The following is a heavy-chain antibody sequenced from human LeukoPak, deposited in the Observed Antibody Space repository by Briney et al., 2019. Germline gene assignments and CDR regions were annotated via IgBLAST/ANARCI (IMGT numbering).Heavy chain of an antibody. J-gene: IGHJ4*02. CDR2: ISRSGEST. CDR3: ARVMYYDFWSGYPTNGVFDY. CDR1: GFTFSGFA. V-gene: IGHV3-23*01. Sequence: PGGSLRLSCAASGFTFSGFAMSWIRQAPGKGLEWVSSISRSGESTFYADSVKGRFTISRDNSKNTLYLQMNSLRAEDTAVYYCARVMYYDFWSGYPTNGVFDYWGQGTLVTVSS. D-gene: IGHD3-3*01.